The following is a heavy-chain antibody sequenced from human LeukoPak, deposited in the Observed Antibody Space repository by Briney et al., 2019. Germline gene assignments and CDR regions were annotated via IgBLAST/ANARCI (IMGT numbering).Heavy chain of an antibody. CDR1: GFTFSSYW. J-gene: IGHJ4*02. CDR2: IKQDGSEK. V-gene: IGHV3-7*01. CDR3: ARGQVGATVRATGFDY. Sequence: PGGSLRLSCAASGFTFSSYWMSWVRQAPGKGLEWVANIKQDGSEKYYVDSVKGRFTISRDNAKNSLYLQMNSLRAEDTAVYYCARGQVGATVRATGFDYWGQGTLVTVSS. D-gene: IGHD1-26*01.